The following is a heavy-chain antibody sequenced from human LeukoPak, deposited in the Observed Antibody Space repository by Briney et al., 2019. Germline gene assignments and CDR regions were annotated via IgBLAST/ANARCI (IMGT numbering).Heavy chain of an antibody. D-gene: IGHD3-3*01. CDR1: GFTFSSNW. V-gene: IGHV3-74*01. CDR3: ARGRAAYDFWSGYYHYRYV. J-gene: IGHJ6*03. Sequence: GGPLRLSCAASGFTFSSNWMHWVRQVPGKGLVWVSRIKTDGSSTSYVDSVKGRFTISRDNAKNTLYLQMNSLRAEDTAVYYCARGRAAYDFWSGYYHYRYVWGKGTTVTVSS. CDR2: IKTDGSST.